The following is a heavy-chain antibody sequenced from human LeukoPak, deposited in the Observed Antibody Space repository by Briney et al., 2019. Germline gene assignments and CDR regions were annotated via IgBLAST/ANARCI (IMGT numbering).Heavy chain of an antibody. CDR3: ARERSLYGMDV. V-gene: IGHV3-21*01. CDR2: ISSSSSYI. Sequence: GGSLRLSCAASGFTFSSYSMNWVRQAPGKGLEWFSSISSSSSYIYYADSVKGRFTISRDNAKNSLYLQMNSLRAEDTAVYYCARERSLYGMDVWGQGTTVTVSS. CDR1: GFTFSSYS. J-gene: IGHJ6*02.